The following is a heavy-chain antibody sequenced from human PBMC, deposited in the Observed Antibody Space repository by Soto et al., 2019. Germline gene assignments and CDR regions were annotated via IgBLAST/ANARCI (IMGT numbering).Heavy chain of an antibody. CDR3: GRLVGSGYYSNWDHYFDY. CDR1: GGSFSGYY. Sequence: SETLSLTCAVYGGSFSGYYWSWIRQPPGKGLEWIGEINHSGSTNYNPSLKSRVTISVDTSKNQFSLKLSSVTAADTAVYYCGRLVGSGYYSNWDHYFDYWGQGTLVTVSS. J-gene: IGHJ4*02. CDR2: INHSGST. D-gene: IGHD3-22*01. V-gene: IGHV4-34*01.